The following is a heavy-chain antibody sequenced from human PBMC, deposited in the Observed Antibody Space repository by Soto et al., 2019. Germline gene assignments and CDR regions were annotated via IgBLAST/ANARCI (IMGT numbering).Heavy chain of an antibody. V-gene: IGHV1-8*01. CDR2: MNPKGGNT. J-gene: IGHJ4*02. CDR1: GYTFTELS. CDR3: AREVGSRIDY. Sequence: ASVKVSCKGSGYTFTELSMHWVRQATGKGLEWMGGMNPKGGNTGYAQKFQGRVTMTRNTSIGTAYMELSSLRPEDTAVYYCAREVGSRIDYWGQGTLVTVSS. D-gene: IGHD6-13*01.